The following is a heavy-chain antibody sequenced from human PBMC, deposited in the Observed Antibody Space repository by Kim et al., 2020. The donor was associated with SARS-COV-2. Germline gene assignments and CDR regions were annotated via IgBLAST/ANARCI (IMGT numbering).Heavy chain of an antibody. V-gene: IGHV5-51*01. D-gene: IGHD3-9*01. CDR1: GYSFTSYW. Sequence: GESLKISCKGSGYSFTSYWIGWVRQMPGKGLEWMGIIYPGDSDTRYSPSFQGQVTISADKSISTAYLQWSSLKASDTAMYYCARHDLDELRYFDWLLSGIDYWGQGTLVTVSS. CDR3: ARHDLDELRYFDWLLSGIDY. CDR2: IYPGDSDT. J-gene: IGHJ4*02.